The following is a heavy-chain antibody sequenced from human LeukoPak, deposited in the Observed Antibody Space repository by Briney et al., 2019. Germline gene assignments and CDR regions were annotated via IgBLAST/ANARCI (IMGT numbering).Heavy chain of an antibody. CDR3: AKDIIPSRRPLYYYYYAMDV. D-gene: IGHD6-6*01. Sequence: QPGGSLRLSCAASGFTFSSYWMHWVRQAPGKGLEWVSGISWNSVDIGYADSVNGRFTISRDNAKNSLYLQMNSLRAEDTALYYCAKDIIPSRRPLYYYYYAMDVWGQGTTVTVSS. V-gene: IGHV3-9*01. CDR2: ISWNSVDI. J-gene: IGHJ6*02. CDR1: GFTFSSYW.